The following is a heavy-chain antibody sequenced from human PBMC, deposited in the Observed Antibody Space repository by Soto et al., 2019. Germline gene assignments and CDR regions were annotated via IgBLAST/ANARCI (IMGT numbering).Heavy chain of an antibody. J-gene: IGHJ6*02. D-gene: IGHD2-15*01. Sequence: SQTLSLTCVCSGDTVSSNSVAWNWVRQSPSRGLEWLGRTYYRPRWYSDYAVSVRSRIDINADTSKNQVSLQLNSVTPEDTAVYYCARSEEDSDYYYYGMDVWGQGTKVTVYS. V-gene: IGHV6-1*01. CDR3: ARSEEDSDYYYYGMDV. CDR1: GDTVSSNSVA. CDR2: TYYRPRWYS.